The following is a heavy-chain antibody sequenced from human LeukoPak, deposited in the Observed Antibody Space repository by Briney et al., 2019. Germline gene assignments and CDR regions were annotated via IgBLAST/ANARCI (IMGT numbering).Heavy chain of an antibody. Sequence: GGSMSLSCVASRFTLSSYGMRCVRHVADKVREWVAFILYDVGETFYRSFVKGRFTISRDKSKNTLSLQLNTLRPEDTALYYCAKDGDDCIDYWGPGTLVTVSS. CDR2: ILYDVGET. D-gene: IGHD2-21*01. J-gene: IGHJ4*02. CDR1: RFTLSSYG. V-gene: IGHV3-30*02. CDR3: AKDGDDCIDY.